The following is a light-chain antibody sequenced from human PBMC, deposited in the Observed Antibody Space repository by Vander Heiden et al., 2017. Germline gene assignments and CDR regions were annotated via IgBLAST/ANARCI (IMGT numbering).Light chain of an antibody. Sequence: DIQMTQSPSSLSASVGDRVTITCRASQSISSSLNWYQQKPGKAPKLLIYAASSLQRGVPTRFSCSGSGTDFTLTISSLQPEDFATYYCQQSYSTLWTFGQGTKVEIK. V-gene: IGKV1-39*01. CDR3: QQSYSTLWT. CDR2: AAS. CDR1: QSISSS. J-gene: IGKJ1*01.